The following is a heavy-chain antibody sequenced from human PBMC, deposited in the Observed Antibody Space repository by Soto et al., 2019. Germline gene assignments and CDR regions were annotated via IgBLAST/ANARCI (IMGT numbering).Heavy chain of an antibody. CDR1: GFSLSTSGVG. J-gene: IGHJ3*02. CDR2: IYWSGDE. V-gene: IGHV2-5*01. CDR3: ARGLATLPVFAFDI. Sequence: SGPTLVNPTQTLTLTCSFSGFSLSTSGVGVGWIRQSPGKALEWLALIYWSGDEHYRPSLKSRPSIIKDTSKNHVVLIMNDMDPVDTATYYCARGLATLPVFAFDIWGQGKMVTVSS. D-gene: IGHD6-6*01.